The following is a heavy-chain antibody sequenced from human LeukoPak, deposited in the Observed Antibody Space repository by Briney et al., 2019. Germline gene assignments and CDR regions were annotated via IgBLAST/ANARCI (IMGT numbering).Heavy chain of an antibody. V-gene: IGHV3-48*01. J-gene: IGHJ4*02. CDR1: GFTVSSNY. D-gene: IGHD3-3*01. CDR2: ISTTSSTI. CDR3: ARDNRDFWSGYYYFDY. Sequence: GGSLRLSCAASGFTVSSNYMSWVRQAPGKGLEWVSYISTTSSTIYYADSVKGRFTVSRDNAKNSQYLQMNSLRAEDTAVYYCARDNRDFWSGYYYFDYWGQGSLVTVSS.